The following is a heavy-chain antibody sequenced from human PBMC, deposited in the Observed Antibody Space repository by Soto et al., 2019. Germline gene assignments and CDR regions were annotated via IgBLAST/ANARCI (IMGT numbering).Heavy chain of an antibody. J-gene: IGHJ4*02. D-gene: IGHD3-22*01. CDR2: IWYDGSKK. CDR1: GFTFSSSG. CDR3: ARAPFTIYDTSGYYDY. V-gene: IGHV3-33*01. Sequence: AGGSLRLSCAASGFTFSSSGMHWVRQAPGKGLEWVAIIWYDGSKKYYADSVKGRFTISRDNSKNTVYLQMNSLRAEDTAVYYCARAPFTIYDTSGYYDYWGQGTLVTVSS.